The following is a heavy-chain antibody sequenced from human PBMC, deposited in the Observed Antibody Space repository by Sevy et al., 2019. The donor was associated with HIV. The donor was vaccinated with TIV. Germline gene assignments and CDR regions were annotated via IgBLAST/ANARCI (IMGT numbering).Heavy chain of an antibody. CDR3: ARHLIRADGSYYYYMDV. J-gene: IGHJ6*03. V-gene: IGHV4-39*01. CDR1: GGSISSSDYY. CDR2: IYYSGVT. Sequence: SETLSLTCNVSGGSISSSDYYWGWIRQPPGKKLEWIGNIYYSGVTYYNPSLQSRVTIFEDTSKNQFSLKVTSMTAADTAVYYCARHLIRADGSYYYYMDVWGKGTTVTVSS. D-gene: IGHD5-12*01.